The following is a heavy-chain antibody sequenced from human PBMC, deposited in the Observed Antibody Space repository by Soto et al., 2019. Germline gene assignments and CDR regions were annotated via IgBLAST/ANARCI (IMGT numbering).Heavy chain of an antibody. V-gene: IGHV3-33*01. CDR3: AGADSSWSINYYGMDV. CDR1: GFTFSSYG. J-gene: IGHJ6*02. Sequence: GGSLRLSCAASGFTFSSYGMHWVRQAPGKGLEWVAVIWYDGSNKYYADSVKGRFTISRDNSKNTLYLQMNSLRAEDTAVYYCAGADSSWSINYYGMDVWGQGTTVTVSS. D-gene: IGHD6-13*01. CDR2: IWYDGSNK.